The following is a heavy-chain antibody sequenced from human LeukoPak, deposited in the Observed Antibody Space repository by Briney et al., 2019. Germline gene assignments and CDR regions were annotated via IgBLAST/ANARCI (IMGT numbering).Heavy chain of an antibody. Sequence: GGTLRLSCTASGFSFRSFAMSWVRQAPGQGLEWVSSICGGGEDTYYADSVRGRFTISRDNSETTLYLQMNSLGADDTALYYCARTIAQYTNTWLYYYYGLDVWGQGTTVTVSS. CDR3: ARTIAQYTNTWLYYYYGLDV. CDR1: GFSFRSFA. V-gene: IGHV3-23*01. D-gene: IGHD6-13*01. CDR2: ICGGGEDT. J-gene: IGHJ6*02.